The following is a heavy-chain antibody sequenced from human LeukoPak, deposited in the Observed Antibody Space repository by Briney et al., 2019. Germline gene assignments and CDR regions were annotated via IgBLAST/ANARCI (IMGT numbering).Heavy chain of an antibody. D-gene: IGHD4-11*01. CDR1: GFTFSGST. CDR3: TTPVSVAP. J-gene: IGHJ5*02. CDR2: IRSKANSYAT. Sequence: GGSLRLSCAASGFTFSGSTIHWVRRASGKGLECVGRIRSKANSYATAYAASVKGRFTISRDDSKNTAYLQMNSLKTEDAAVYYCTTPVSVAPWGQGTLVTVSS. V-gene: IGHV3-73*01.